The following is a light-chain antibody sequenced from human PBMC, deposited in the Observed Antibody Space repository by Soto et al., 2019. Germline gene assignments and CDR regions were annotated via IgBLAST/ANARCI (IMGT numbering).Light chain of an antibody. CDR2: DAY. J-gene: IGKJ5*01. Sequence: DIKMTQSPSTLSASVGDRVTITCRASQSIGTWLAWYQHRPGKAPSLLIYDAYTLRSGVQSRFSGSGSGTEFTLTISSLQADDFATYYCQQSDTYPLTFGQGTRLEI. V-gene: IGKV1-5*01. CDR3: QQSDTYPLT. CDR1: QSIGTW.